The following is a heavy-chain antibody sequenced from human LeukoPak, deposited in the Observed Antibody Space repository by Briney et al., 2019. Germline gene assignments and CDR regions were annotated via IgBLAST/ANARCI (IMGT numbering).Heavy chain of an antibody. V-gene: IGHV3-53*01. J-gene: IGHJ4*02. CDR2: LYSDGNT. CDR1: GFTVITND. Sequence: GGSLILSCAASGFTVITNDMTWVRQAPGKGLEWVSVLYSDGNTKYADSVQGRFTISRDNSTNTLYLEMNSLSPDDTAVYYCARGVEPLAANTLAYWGQGTLVTVSS. CDR3: ARGVEPLAANTLAY. D-gene: IGHD1-14*01.